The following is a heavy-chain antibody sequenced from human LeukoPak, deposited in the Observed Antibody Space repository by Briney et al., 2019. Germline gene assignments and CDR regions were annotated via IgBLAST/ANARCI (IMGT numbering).Heavy chain of an antibody. V-gene: IGHV3-21*01. D-gene: IGHD3-9*01. CDR3: ARATNIYDILTGSDY. CDR2: ITSSSSHI. Sequence: GGSLRLSCAASGFSFSTYNMNWIRQAPGKGLEWVSSITSSSSHIYYADSVKGRFTISRDNAKNALYLQMNSLRAEDTAVYYCARATNIYDILTGSDYWGQGTLVTVSS. CDR1: GFSFSTYN. J-gene: IGHJ4*02.